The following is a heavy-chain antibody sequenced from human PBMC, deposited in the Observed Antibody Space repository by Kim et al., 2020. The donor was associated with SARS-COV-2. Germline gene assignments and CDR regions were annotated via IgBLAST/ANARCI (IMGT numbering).Heavy chain of an antibody. CDR1: GFTFSDYA. D-gene: IGHD6-13*01. V-gene: IGHV3-23*01. Sequence: GGSLRLSCAASGFTFSDYAMSWVRQAPGKGLEWVSAIIGGGGTTFYADSVKGRFTISRDNFKNTLYLQMNSLRADDTAVYYCAKGRGSSWSEIYFDYWGQGTLVTVSS. CDR3: AKGRGSSWSEIYFDY. CDR2: IIGGGGTT. J-gene: IGHJ4*02.